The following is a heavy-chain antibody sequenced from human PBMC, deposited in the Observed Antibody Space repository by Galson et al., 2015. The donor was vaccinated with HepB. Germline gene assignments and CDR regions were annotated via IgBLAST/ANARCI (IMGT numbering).Heavy chain of an antibody. Sequence: SLRLSCAASEFTLSTYCMTWVRQAPGRGLKWVATINHDGSKKYYVDSLKGRVTISRDNTKNSLYLEMNSLRAEDTAFYYCARDVRDAWSQGTLVTVS. CDR1: EFTLSTYC. J-gene: IGHJ5*02. V-gene: IGHV3-7*03. CDR3: ARDVRDA. CDR2: INHDGSKK.